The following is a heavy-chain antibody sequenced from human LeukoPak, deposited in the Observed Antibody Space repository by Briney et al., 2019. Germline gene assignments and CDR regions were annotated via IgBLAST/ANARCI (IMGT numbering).Heavy chain of an antibody. V-gene: IGHV7-4-1*02. CDR2: INTNTGNP. Sequence: GASVKVSCKASGYTFTSYAMNWVRQAPGQGLEWMGWINTNTGNPTYAQGFTGRFVFSLDTSVSTAYLQISSLKAEDTAVYYCAREPRSTTFGVDLNYYYYYMDVWGKGTTVTVSS. J-gene: IGHJ6*03. CDR3: AREPRSTTFGVDLNYYYYYMDV. CDR1: GYTFTSYA. D-gene: IGHD3-3*01.